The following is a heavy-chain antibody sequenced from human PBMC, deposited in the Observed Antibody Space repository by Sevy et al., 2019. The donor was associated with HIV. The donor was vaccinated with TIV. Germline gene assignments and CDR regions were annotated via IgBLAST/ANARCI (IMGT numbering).Heavy chain of an antibody. D-gene: IGHD3-22*01. V-gene: IGHV3-33*01. CDR1: GFTFSSYG. J-gene: IGHJ3*02. CDR3: ARDGGYYDSSGYYFEAFDI. CDR2: IWYDGSNK. Sequence: GGSLRLSCAASGFTFSSYGMHWVRQAPGKGLEWVAVIWYDGSNKYYADSVKGRFTISRENSKNTLYLQMNSLRAEDTAVYYCARDGGYYDSSGYYFEAFDIWGQGTMVTVSS.